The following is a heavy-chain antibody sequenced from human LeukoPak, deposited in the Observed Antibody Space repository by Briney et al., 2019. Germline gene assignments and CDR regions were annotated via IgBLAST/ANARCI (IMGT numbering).Heavy chain of an antibody. J-gene: IGHJ5*02. Sequence: PPETLSLTCTVSGYSISSGYYWGWIRQPPGKGLEWIGSIYHSGSTYYNPSLKSRVTISVDTSKNQFSLKLSSVTAADTAVYYCARDPLGANWFDPWGQGTLVTVSS. CDR1: GYSISSGYY. CDR2: IYHSGST. D-gene: IGHD3-10*01. V-gene: IGHV4-38-2*02. CDR3: ARDPLGANWFDP.